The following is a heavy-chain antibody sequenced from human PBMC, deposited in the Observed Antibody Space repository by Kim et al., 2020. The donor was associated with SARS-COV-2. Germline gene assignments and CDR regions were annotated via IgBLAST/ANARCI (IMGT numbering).Heavy chain of an antibody. V-gene: IGHV1-2*02. CDR3: ARVGSGSSPFDS. CDR1: GYTFTGYY. CDR2: INSNTGGT. D-gene: IGHD1-26*01. J-gene: IGHJ4*02. Sequence: ASVKVSCKASGYTFTGYYMHWVRQAPGQGLEWMGWINSNTGGTNYAQKFQGRVSMTRDTSIRTAYMELSSLRSDDTAVYFCARVGSGSSPFDSWGQGTLVTVSS.